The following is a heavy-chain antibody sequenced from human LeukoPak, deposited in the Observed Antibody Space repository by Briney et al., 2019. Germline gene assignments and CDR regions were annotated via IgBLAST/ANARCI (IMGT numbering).Heavy chain of an antibody. CDR2: ISAYNGNT. CDR3: ARDIVVVPAAIPANFDY. D-gene: IGHD2-2*02. V-gene: IGHV1-18*01. CDR1: GYTFTSYG. Sequence: ASVKVSCKASGYTFTSYGISWVRQAPGQGLEWMGWISAYNGNTNYAQKLQGRVTMTTDTPTSTAYMELRSLRSDDTAVYYCARDIVVVPAAIPANFDYWGQGTLVTVSS. J-gene: IGHJ4*02.